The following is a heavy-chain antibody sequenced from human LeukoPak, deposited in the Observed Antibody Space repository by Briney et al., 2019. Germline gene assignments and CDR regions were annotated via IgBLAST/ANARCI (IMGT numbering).Heavy chain of an antibody. CDR2: ISGSGGST. J-gene: IGHJ4*02. CDR1: GFTFSSYA. V-gene: IGHV3-23*01. D-gene: IGHD6-19*01. CDR3: AKDEEERWLPFDY. Sequence: GGSLRFSCAASGFTFSSYAMSWVRQAPGKGLEWVSAISGSGGSTYYADSVKGRFTISRDNSKNPLYLQMNSLRAEDTAVYYCAKDEEERWLPFDYWGQGTLVTVSS.